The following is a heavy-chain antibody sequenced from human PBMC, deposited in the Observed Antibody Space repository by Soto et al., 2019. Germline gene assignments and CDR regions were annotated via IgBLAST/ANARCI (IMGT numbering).Heavy chain of an antibody. CDR1: GFSFSDYG. J-gene: IGHJ6*02. CDR2: ISSDESSK. CDR3: AKEGGNSYYYYGIDV. V-gene: IGHV3-30*18. Sequence: PGGSLRLSCAASGFSFSDYGMHWVRQAPGKGLEWVAVISSDESSKYCADSVKGRFTISRDNSKNTLYLQMNSLRPEDTAVYYCAKEGGNSYYYYGIDVRAQRTTVTVSS. D-gene: IGHD2-21*02.